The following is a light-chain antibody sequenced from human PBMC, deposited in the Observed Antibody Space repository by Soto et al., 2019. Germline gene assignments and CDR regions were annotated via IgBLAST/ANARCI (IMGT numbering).Light chain of an antibody. Sequence: EIVLTQSPDTLSLSPGERATLSCRASQSVNIYLAWYQQKPGQAPRLLIYGASSRATGIPDRFSGSGSGTDFTLTISRLEPEDFAVYYCQQYGSSLLTFGGGTKVDIK. CDR3: QQYGSSLLT. CDR1: QSVNIY. CDR2: GAS. J-gene: IGKJ4*01. V-gene: IGKV3-20*01.